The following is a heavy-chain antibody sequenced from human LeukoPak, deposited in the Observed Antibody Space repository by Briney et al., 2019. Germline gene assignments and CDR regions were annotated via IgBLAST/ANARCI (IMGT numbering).Heavy chain of an antibody. V-gene: IGHV4-4*07. CDR3: ARDSETTGEVKFDP. Sequence: PSETLSLTCTVSGGSISSYYWSWIRQPAGTALEWIGRIYTSGTITYNPSLKSRVTMSVDTSKNQFSLKLSSVTAADTAVYYCARDSETTGEVKFDPWGQGTLVTVSS. CDR2: IYTSGTI. D-gene: IGHD4-17*01. CDR1: GGSISSYY. J-gene: IGHJ5*02.